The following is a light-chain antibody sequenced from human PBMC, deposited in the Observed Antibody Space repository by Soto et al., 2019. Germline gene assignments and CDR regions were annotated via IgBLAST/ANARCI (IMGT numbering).Light chain of an antibody. CDR3: LQHNSYPQT. CDR1: QGIRDT. J-gene: IGKJ1*01. V-gene: IGKV1-17*01. CDR2: AAS. Sequence: DIQMTQSLSSLSASVGDRVTITCRASQGIRDTLGWYQQKPGKAPKRLIYAASSLQSGVPSRFSGSGSGTEFTLTISSLQPEAFATYYCLQHNSYPQTFGQGTKVEIK.